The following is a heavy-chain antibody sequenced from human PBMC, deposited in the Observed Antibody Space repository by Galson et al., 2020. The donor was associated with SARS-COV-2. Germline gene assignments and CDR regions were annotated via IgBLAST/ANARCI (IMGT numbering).Heavy chain of an antibody. CDR1: GYSFTGYY. J-gene: IGHJ6*02. Sequence: GESLKISCKASGYSFTGYYIHWVRQAPGQGLEWMGWINPDTGGTNYAQSFQGRVTMTRDTSISTAYLELSSLRSDDTAVYHCAKNYDFWSGYHTYYYYAMDVGGQGTTGNVFS. CDR2: INPDTGGT. D-gene: IGHD3-3*01. V-gene: IGHV1-2*02. CDR3: AKNYDFWSGYHTYYYYAMDV.